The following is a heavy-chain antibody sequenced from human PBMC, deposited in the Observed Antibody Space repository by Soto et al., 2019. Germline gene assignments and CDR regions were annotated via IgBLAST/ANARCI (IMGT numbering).Heavy chain of an antibody. J-gene: IGHJ5*02. V-gene: IGHV1-18*01. Sequence: ASVKVSCKASGYSFTIYGISWVRQAPGQGLEWMGWISAYNGNANYAQKLQGRVTMTEDTSTDTAYMELSSLRSEDTAVYYCATQSPHCSSTSCYERRGSNWFDPWGQGTLVTVSS. D-gene: IGHD2-2*01. CDR3: ATQSPHCSSTSCYERRGSNWFDP. CDR2: ISAYNGNA. CDR1: GYSFTIYG.